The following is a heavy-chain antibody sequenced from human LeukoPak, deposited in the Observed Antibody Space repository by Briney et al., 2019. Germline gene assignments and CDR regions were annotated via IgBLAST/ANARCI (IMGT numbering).Heavy chain of an antibody. D-gene: IGHD6-19*01. CDR3: ARDTAVAGIFDY. J-gene: IGHJ4*02. Sequence: SETLSLTCTVSGGSISNYYWSWIRQPAGKGLEWIGRIYTSGSTNYNPSLKSRVTISVDKSKNQFSLKLSSVTAADTAVYYCARDTAVAGIFDYWGQGTLVTVSS. CDR2: IYTSGST. CDR1: GGSISNYY. V-gene: IGHV4-4*07.